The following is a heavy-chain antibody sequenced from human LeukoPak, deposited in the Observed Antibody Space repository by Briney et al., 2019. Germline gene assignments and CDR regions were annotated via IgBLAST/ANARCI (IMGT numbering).Heavy chain of an antibody. CDR3: AKDMAGTTSSSFDY. Sequence: GRSLRLSCAASGFTFDDYAMHWVRQAPGKGLEWVSGISWNRGSIGYADSVKGRFTISRDNAKNSLYLQMNSLRAEATALYYCAKDMAGTTSSSFDYWGQGTLVTVSS. D-gene: IGHD1-7*01. CDR2: ISWNRGSI. V-gene: IGHV3-9*01. CDR1: GFTFDDYA. J-gene: IGHJ4*02.